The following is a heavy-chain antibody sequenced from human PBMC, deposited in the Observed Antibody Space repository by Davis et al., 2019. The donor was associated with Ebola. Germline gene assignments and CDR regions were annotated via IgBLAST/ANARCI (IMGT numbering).Heavy chain of an antibody. CDR1: GGTFSSYA. V-gene: IGHV1-69*13. D-gene: IGHD5-18*01. CDR3: ARDRVSYSYGYYYYGMDV. CDR2: IIPIFGTA. Sequence: SVKVSCKASGGTFSSYAISWVRQAPGQGLEWMGGIIPIFGTANYAQRFQGRVTITADESTSTAYMELSSLRSEDTAVYYCARDRVSYSYGYYYYGMDVWGQGTTVTVSS. J-gene: IGHJ6*02.